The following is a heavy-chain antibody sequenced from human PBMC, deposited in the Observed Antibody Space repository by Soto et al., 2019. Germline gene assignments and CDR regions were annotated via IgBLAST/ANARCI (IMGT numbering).Heavy chain of an antibody. CDR2: IRAYNGNT. J-gene: IGHJ6*02. Sequence: QVQLVQSGAEVKKPGASVKVSCKASGYTFTSYGISWVRQAPGQGLEWMGWIRAYNGNTNYAQKLQGRVTKTTDTSTSPAYMELRSLISYDTAVYYCARDLPTLDVWGQGTTVTVSS. CDR1: GYTFTSYG. V-gene: IGHV1-18*01. CDR3: ARDLPTLDV.